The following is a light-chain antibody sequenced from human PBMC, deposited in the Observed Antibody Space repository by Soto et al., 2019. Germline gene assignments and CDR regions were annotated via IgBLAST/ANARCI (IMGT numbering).Light chain of an antibody. CDR2: EVS. CDR1: NSDVGAFNY. J-gene: IGLJ2*01. CDR3: ISYPNSATPKWV. V-gene: IGLV2-14*01. Sequence: QSALTQPASVSGSPGHSITISCTGTNSDVGAFNYVSWYQHHPGKAPKLIIYEVSYRPPGVYNRFSGSKSGNTASLTIAGLQAEDEAHYYCISYPNSATPKWVFGGGTKLTVL.